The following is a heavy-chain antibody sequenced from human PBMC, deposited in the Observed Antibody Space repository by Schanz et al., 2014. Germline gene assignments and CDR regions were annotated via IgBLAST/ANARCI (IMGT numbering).Heavy chain of an antibody. V-gene: IGHV1-2*02. CDR3: ARDRGHVEQLVLEWYYAMDV. CDR2: INPNSGGT. J-gene: IGHJ6*02. Sequence: QVQLVQSGAEVKKPGASVRVSCKASGYTFTGYYMNWVRQAPGQGLEWMGWINPNSGGTDYAQKFQGRVTMTSDPSISTAYMVLSRLRSDDTAIYYCARDRGHVEQLVLEWYYAMDVWGQGTTVAVSS. CDR1: GYTFTGYY. D-gene: IGHD6-6*01.